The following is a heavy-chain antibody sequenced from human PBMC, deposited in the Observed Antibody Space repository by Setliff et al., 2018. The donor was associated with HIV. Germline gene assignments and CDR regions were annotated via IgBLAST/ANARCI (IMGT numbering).Heavy chain of an antibody. V-gene: IGHV4-4*09. Sequence: LSLTCSVSGASMNNYYWTWVRQSPGEGLEWLGYIYAGGNTNYNPSLKSRITVSLDASQNQFSLKLKSVTAADTAIYFCARQGGYLSPLGSWGQGMLVTAPQ. CDR3: ARQGGYLSPLGS. J-gene: IGHJ5*02. D-gene: IGHD6-13*01. CDR2: IYAGGNT. CDR1: GASMNNYY.